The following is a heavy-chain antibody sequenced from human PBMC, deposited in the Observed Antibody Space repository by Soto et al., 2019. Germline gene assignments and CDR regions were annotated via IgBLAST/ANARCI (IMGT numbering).Heavy chain of an antibody. Sequence: SETLSLTCIDSGASISSRSSYWGWIRQPPGKGLEWVGTFYSGSTYNNPSLKSRVTISVDTSKNQFSLKLSSVAAEDTAIYYCATTRGIAVGGSFDHWGQGTLVTSPQ. CDR1: GASISSRSSY. J-gene: IGHJ5*02. CDR3: ATTRGIAVGGSFDH. V-gene: IGHV4-39*01. D-gene: IGHD6-13*01. CDR2: FYSGST.